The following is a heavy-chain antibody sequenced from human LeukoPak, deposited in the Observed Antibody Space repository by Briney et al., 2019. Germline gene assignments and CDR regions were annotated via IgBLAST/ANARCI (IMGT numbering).Heavy chain of an antibody. CDR3: ARGRVQWELLTAPDY. CDR1: GGSISSGDYY. V-gene: IGHV4-30-4*01. Sequence: PSQTLSLTCTVSGGSISSGDYYWSWIRQPPGKGLEWIGYIYYSGSTYYNPSLKSRVTISVDTSKNRFSLKLSSVTAADTAVYYCARGRVQWELLTAPDYWGQGTLVTVSS. J-gene: IGHJ4*02. D-gene: IGHD1-26*01. CDR2: IYYSGST.